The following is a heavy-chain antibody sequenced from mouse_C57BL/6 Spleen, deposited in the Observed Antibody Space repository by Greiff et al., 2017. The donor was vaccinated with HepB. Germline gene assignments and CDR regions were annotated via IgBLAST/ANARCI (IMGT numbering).Heavy chain of an antibody. CDR1: GFTFSDYG. Sequence: EVKLMESGGGLVKPGGSLNLSCAASGFTFSDYGMHWVRQAPEKGLEWVAYISSGSSTLYYADTVKGRFTLSRDNAKNTLFLQMTSRRSEDTAMYYCASLGLAYWGQGTLVTVSA. V-gene: IGHV5-17*01. D-gene: IGHD4-1*01. J-gene: IGHJ3*01. CDR3: ASLGLAY. CDR2: ISSGSSTL.